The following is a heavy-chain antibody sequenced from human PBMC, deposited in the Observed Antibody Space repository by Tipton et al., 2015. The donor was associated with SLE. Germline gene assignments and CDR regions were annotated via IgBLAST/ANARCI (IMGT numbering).Heavy chain of an antibody. Sequence: GSLRLSCAVYGIPLRNYAMTWVRQAPGKGLEWVSTIISYGDATYYPDSVKGRFTISRDNAKNSVFLQMNSLRPEDTAFYYCAKEALGYFDHWGQGTLVTVSS. D-gene: IGHD3-16*01. V-gene: IGHV3-23*01. CDR1: GIPLRNYA. J-gene: IGHJ4*02. CDR2: IISYGDAT. CDR3: AKEALGYFDH.